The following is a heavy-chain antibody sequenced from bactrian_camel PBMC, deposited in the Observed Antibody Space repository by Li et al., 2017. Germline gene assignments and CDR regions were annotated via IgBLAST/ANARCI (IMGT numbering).Heavy chain of an antibody. Sequence: VQLVESGGGLVQPGGSLRLSCAASGFTFSSYWMYWVRQAPVKGLEWVSAINSGGGTIYYADSVKGRFTISRDNAKNTVYLQMNSLKPEDTAVYYCVRVLNWDREYSYWGQGTQVTVS. J-gene: IGHJ4*01. V-gene: IGHV3S25*01. CDR1: GFTFSSYW. CDR2: INSGGGTI. D-gene: IGHD7*01. CDR3: VRVLNWDREYSY.